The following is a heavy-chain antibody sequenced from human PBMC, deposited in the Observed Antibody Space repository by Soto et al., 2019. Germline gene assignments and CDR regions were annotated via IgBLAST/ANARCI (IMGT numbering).Heavy chain of an antibody. CDR1: GGSFSGYY. J-gene: IGHJ4*02. CDR2: INHSGST. D-gene: IGHD5-18*01. Sequence: PSETLSLTCAVYGGSFSGYYWSWIRQPPGKGLEWIGEINHSGSTNYNPSLKSRVTISVDTSKNQFSLKLRSVTAADTAVYYCARGLKFSVRGYSYGPFDYWGQGTLVTVSS. V-gene: IGHV4-34*01. CDR3: ARGLKFSVRGYSYGPFDY.